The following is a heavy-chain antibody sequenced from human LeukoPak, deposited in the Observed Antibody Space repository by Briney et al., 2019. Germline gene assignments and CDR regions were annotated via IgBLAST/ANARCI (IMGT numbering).Heavy chain of an antibody. CDR2: IYYSGST. Sequence: PSETLSLTCTVSGGSISSGSYYWGWIRQPPGKGLEWIGSIYYSGSTYYNPSLKSRVTISVDTSKNQFSLKLSSVTAADTAVYYCARDSSYAILDVWGKGTTVTVSS. D-gene: IGHD3-16*01. CDR1: GGSISSGSYY. J-gene: IGHJ6*04. CDR3: ARDSSYAILDV. V-gene: IGHV4-39*07.